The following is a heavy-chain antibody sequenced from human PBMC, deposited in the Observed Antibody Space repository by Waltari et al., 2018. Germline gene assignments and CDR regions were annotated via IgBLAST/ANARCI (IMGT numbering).Heavy chain of an antibody. CDR3: AKDRYAPWVGYFDY. Sequence: EVQLLESGGGLVQPGGSLRLSCAASGFTFSSYAMSWVRTAPGKGLECVSAISGSGGSTYYADSVKGLFTISRDNSKNTLYLQMNSLRAEDTAVYYCAKDRYAPWVGYFDYWGQGTLVTVSS. CDR1: GFTFSSYA. CDR2: ISGSGGST. D-gene: IGHD1-1*01. V-gene: IGHV3-23*01. J-gene: IGHJ4*02.